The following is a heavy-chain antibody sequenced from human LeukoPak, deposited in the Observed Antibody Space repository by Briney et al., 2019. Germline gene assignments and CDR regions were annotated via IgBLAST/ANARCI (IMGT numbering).Heavy chain of an antibody. CDR2: IYYSGST. CDR3: ARGPTGASGSYAPYYYYYGMDV. Sequence: SETLSLTCTLSGGSISSYYWSWIRQPPGKGLEWIGYIYYSGSTNYNPSLKSRVTISVDTSKNQFSLKLSSVTAADTAVYYCARGPTGASGSYAPYYYYYGMDVWGQGTTVTVSS. V-gene: IGHV4-59*01. D-gene: IGHD1-26*01. J-gene: IGHJ6*02. CDR1: GGSISSYY.